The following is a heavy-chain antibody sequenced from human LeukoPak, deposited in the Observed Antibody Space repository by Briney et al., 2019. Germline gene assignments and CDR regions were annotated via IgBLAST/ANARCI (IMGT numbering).Heavy chain of an antibody. CDR1: GFTFSNYN. CDR2: ISSNSAYR. J-gene: IGHJ3*02. V-gene: IGHV3-21*01. Sequence: GGSLRLSCAASGFTFSNYNMNWVRQAPGQGLEWISSISSNSAYRYYADSVRGRFTISRDNARNSLYMQMNSLTAEDTALYYCVRPRSGLGFWNVFDIWGQGTMVTVSS. CDR3: VRPRSGLGFWNVFDI. D-gene: IGHD3-10*01.